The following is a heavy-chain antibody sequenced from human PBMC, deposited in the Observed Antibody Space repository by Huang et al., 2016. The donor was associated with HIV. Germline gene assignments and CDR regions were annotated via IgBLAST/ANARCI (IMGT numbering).Heavy chain of an antibody. J-gene: IGHJ5*02. CDR1: GGSLSNYH. Sequence: QVQLQQWGAGLLKPSETLSLTCAVYGGSLSNYHWTWIRQSPGKGLEWVGDINHGGSVNYHPSLKSRLTMSIDTSKNHFSLNLTSVTAADTAEYFCARHDSSIKVWFRSPFWFHPWGQGTLVTVSS. CDR3: ARHDSSIKVWFRSPFWFHP. D-gene: IGHD6-13*01. V-gene: IGHV4-34*02. CDR2: INHGGSV.